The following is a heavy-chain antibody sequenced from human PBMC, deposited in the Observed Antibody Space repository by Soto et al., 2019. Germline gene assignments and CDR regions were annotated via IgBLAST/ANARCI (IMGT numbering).Heavy chain of an antibody. CDR1: GYRFSSYG. CDR3: GRVAMGYYGMDV. CDR2: ISAYNGNT. Sequence: GASVKVSSTASGYRFSSYGISRVRQAPGQGLEWMGWISAYNGNTNYAQKLQGRVTMTTDTSTSTAYMELRSLRSDDTAVYYCGRVAMGYYGMDVWGQGTTVTVSS. V-gene: IGHV1-18*01. J-gene: IGHJ6*02.